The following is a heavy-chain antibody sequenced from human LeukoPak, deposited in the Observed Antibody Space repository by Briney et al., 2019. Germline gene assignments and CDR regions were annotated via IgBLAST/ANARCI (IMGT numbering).Heavy chain of an antibody. D-gene: IGHD6-19*01. CDR2: ISSSSSYI. Sequence: GESLRLSCAASGFTFSDYYMSWIRQAPGKGLEWVSSISSSSSYIYYADSVKGRFTISRDNAKNSLYLQMNSLRAEDTAVYYCARGGSSGSYDYWGQGTLVTVSS. J-gene: IGHJ4*02. CDR3: ARGGSSGSYDY. V-gene: IGHV3-11*06. CDR1: GFTFSDYY.